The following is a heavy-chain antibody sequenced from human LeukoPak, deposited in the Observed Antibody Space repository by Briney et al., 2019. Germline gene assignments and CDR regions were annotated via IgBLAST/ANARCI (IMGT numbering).Heavy chain of an antibody. V-gene: IGHV3-21*01. CDR1: GFTFSSYS. J-gene: IGHJ3*02. CDR2: ISSSSSYI. D-gene: IGHD3-22*01. CDR3: ARVNYYDSSGPDAFDI. Sequence: GGSLRLSCAASGFTFSSYSMNWVRQAPGKGLEWVSSISSSSSYIYYADSVKGRFTISRDNAKNSLYLQMNSLRAEDTVVYYCARVNYYDSSGPDAFDIWGQGTMVTVSS.